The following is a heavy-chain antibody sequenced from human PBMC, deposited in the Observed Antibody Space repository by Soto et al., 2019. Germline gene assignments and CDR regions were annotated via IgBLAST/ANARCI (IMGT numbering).Heavy chain of an antibody. D-gene: IGHD3-9*01. V-gene: IGHV4-30-2*01. J-gene: IGHJ5*02. Sequence: QLQLQESGSGLVKPAQTLSLTCAVSGGSISRGGYSWSWIRQPPGKGLEWIGYISHSGSPNYNPSLKSRVTISVDKSINQFSLRLNSVTAADTAVYYCARGVAGYAMACGPWGQGTLVTVSS. CDR1: GGSISRGGYS. CDR3: ARGVAGYAMACGP. CDR2: ISHSGSP.